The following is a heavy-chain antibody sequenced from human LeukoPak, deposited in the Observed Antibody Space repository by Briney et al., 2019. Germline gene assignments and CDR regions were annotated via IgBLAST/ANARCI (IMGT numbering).Heavy chain of an antibody. CDR2: VNHSGYT. Sequence: SETLSLTCGVSGTSFTSYYWSWIRQTPGKGLEWIGEVNHSGYTNMNPSLKSRVTISVDTSKNQFSLMLTSVTAADTAVYFCARMTTGHDYWGQGTLVTVSS. D-gene: IGHD4-17*01. CDR1: GTSFTSYY. V-gene: IGHV4-34*01. CDR3: ARMTTGHDY. J-gene: IGHJ4*02.